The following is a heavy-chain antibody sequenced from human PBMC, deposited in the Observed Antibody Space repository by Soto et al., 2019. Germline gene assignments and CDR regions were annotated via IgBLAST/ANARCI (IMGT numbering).Heavy chain of an antibody. J-gene: IGHJ4*02. D-gene: IGHD3-10*01. CDR3: VKLLGFMVRGYYDY. Sequence: PGGSLRLSCSASGFTFRSYAMHWVRQAPGKGLEYVSGISSNGASKYYADSVKGRFTISRDNSENTLYLQMNSVTPEDTAVYYCVKLLGFMVRGYYDYWGQGTLVTVSS. V-gene: IGHV3-64D*08. CDR1: GFTFRSYA. CDR2: ISSNGASK.